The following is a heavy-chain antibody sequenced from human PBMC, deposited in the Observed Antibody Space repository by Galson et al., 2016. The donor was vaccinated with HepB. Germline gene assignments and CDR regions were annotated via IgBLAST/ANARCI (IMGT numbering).Heavy chain of an antibody. J-gene: IGHJ4*02. CDR3: TRGLGYCSGGSCHSLDY. Sequence: SLRLSCATSGFTFSTYYMTWVRQPPGKGLEWVAGIKQDGSEKYYVDSVKGRFTISRDNAKNTLYLQMNSLRAEDTAVYYCTRGLGYCSGGSCHSLDYWGRGTLVTVSS. CDR2: IKQDGSEK. CDR1: GFTFSTYY. D-gene: IGHD2-15*01. V-gene: IGHV3-7*02.